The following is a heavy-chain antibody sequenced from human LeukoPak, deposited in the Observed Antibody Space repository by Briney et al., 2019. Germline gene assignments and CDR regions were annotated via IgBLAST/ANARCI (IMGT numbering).Heavy chain of an antibody. D-gene: IGHD2-2*01. J-gene: IGHJ4*02. CDR2: ISYDGSNK. V-gene: IGHV3-30-3*01. Sequence: GGSLRLSCAASGFTFSSYAMHWVRQAPGKGLEWVAVISYDGSNKYYADSVKGRFTISRDNSKNTLYLQMNSLRAEDTAVYYCTRERRDPGIVVVPAALGYWGQGTLVTVSS. CDR3: TRERRDPGIVVVPAALGY. CDR1: GFTFSSYA.